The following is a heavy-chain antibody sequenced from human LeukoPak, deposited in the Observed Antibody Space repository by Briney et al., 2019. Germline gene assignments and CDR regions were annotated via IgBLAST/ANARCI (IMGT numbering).Heavy chain of an antibody. Sequence: GGSLRLSCAASGLIFSSYGMSWVRQAPGQGLEWVSTISGNGASTYYADSVKGRFTISRDNSKNTLHLQMNSLRAEDTAVYYCAKGSYYYDSSGYSPAPGDWGQGTLVTVSS. V-gene: IGHV3-23*01. CDR1: GLIFSSYG. CDR3: AKGSYYYDSSGYSPAPGD. CDR2: ISGNGAST. D-gene: IGHD3-22*01. J-gene: IGHJ4*02.